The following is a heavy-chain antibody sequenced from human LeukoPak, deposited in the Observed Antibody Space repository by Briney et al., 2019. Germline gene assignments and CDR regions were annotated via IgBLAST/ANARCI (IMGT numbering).Heavy chain of an antibody. J-gene: IGHJ2*01. CDR1: GFTFSGYS. D-gene: IGHD2-21*01. Sequence: GGSLRLSCAASGFTFSGYSMNWVRQAPGKGLEWLSYISSPSSTIYYADSVRGRFTISRDNAKNSLYLQMNSLRAEDAAMYYCARAYLLPSIPYWYFDLWGRGTLVTVSS. CDR2: ISSPSSTI. V-gene: IGHV3-48*04. CDR3: ARAYLLPSIPYWYFDL.